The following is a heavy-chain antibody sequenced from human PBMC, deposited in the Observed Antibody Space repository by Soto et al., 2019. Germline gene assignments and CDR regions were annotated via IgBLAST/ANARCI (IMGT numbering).Heavy chain of an antibody. CDR1: GYSISSDW. CDR3: ARYCLGGSCHRWFDP. J-gene: IGHJ5*02. CDR2: IHHGGAT. Sequence: QVQLQESGPGLVKPSDTLSLTCTVSGYSISSDWWGWIRQPPGRGLEWIGYIHHGGATYYNPSLKSRVTMSIDTSKNQFSLKLSSVTAVDTAVYSCARYCLGGSCHRWFDPWGQGTLVTVSS. D-gene: IGHD2-15*01. V-gene: IGHV4-28*01.